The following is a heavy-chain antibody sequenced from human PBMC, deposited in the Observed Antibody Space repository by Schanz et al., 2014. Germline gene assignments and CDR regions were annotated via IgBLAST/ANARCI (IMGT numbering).Heavy chain of an antibody. CDR3: VRLAVHDY. CDR2: ITNKPNNYNT. Sequence: EVQLVESGGGMVQPGGSLRLSCAASGFTFSDHYMDWVRQAPGKGLEWVGRITNKPNNYNTEYAASVKGRFTISRDDSRSSLYLQVSSLKTEDTAVYYGVRLAVHDYWGQGTLVTVSA. J-gene: IGHJ4*01. CDR1: GFTFSDHY. V-gene: IGHV3-72*01.